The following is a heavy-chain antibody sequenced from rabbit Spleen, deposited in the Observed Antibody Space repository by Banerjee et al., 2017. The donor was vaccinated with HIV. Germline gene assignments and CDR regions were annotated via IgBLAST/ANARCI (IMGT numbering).Heavy chain of an antibody. V-gene: IGHV1S45*01. CDR1: GVSFSGSSY. CDR2: FYTGSDIS. J-gene: IGHJ4*01. Sequence: QEQLEESGGDLVKPEGSLTLTCTASGVSFSGSSYMCWVRQAPGKGLEWIGCFYTGSDISYYANWAKGRFTISKPSSTTVTLQMTSLTAADTATYFCARKYDLWGPGTLVTVS. CDR3: ARKYDL.